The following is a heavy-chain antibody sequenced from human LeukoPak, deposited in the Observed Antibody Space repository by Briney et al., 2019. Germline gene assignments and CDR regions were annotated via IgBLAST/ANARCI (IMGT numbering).Heavy chain of an antibody. CDR1: GFTFSSYG. CDR3: AKAISAAGTDFDY. D-gene: IGHD6-13*01. CDR2: ISSSSSYI. V-gene: IGHV3-21*04. Sequence: GGSLRLSCAASGFTFSSYGMHWVRQAPGKGLEWVSSISSSSSYIYYADSVKGRFTISRDNAKNSLYLQMNSLRAEDMALYYCAKAISAAGTDFDYWGQGTLVTVSS. J-gene: IGHJ4*02.